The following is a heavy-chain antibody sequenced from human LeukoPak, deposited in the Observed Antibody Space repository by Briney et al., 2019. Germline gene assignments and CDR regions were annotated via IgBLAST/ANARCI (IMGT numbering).Heavy chain of an antibody. J-gene: IGHJ5*02. CDR3: ARLQVRAAARTFFDP. CDR1: GGSISSGSYY. CDR2: IYTSGST. D-gene: IGHD6-13*01. Sequence: SETLSLTCTVSGGSISSGSYYWSWIRQPAGKGLEWIGRIYTSGSTNYNPSLKSRVTISVDTSKNQFSLKLSSVTAADTAVYYCARLQVRAAARTFFDPWGQGTLVTVSS. V-gene: IGHV4-61*02.